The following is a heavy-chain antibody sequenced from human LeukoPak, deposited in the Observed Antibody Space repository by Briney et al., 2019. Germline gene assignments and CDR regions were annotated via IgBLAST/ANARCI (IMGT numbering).Heavy chain of an antibody. Sequence: PSQTLSLTCTVSGGAISSAGYYWSWIRQHPGKGLEWIGYIHYTGSTYNNPSLKSRVTISVDTPKNQFSLKLSSVTAADTAVYYCARDYGGKFDSWGQGTLVTVSS. V-gene: IGHV4-31*03. CDR3: ARDYGGKFDS. J-gene: IGHJ4*02. CDR2: IHYTGST. D-gene: IGHD4-23*01. CDR1: GGAISSAGYY.